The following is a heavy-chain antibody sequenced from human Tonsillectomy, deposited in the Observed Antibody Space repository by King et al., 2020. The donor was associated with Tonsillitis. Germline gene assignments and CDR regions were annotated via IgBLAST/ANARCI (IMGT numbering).Heavy chain of an antibody. V-gene: IGHV3-21*06. CDR1: GFTFSSYS. Sequence: QLVQSGGGLVKPGGSLRLSCAASGFTFSSYSMNWVRQAPGKGLEWVSSISSSSTYIYYADSVKGRFTISRDNAKNSLYLQMNSPRVEDTAVYYCAGGEGVADDYWGQGTLVTVSS. D-gene: IGHD3-3*01. J-gene: IGHJ4*02. CDR3: AGGEGVADDY. CDR2: ISSSSTYI.